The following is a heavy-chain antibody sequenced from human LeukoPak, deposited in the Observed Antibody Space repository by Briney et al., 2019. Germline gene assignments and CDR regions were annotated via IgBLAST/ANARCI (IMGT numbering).Heavy chain of an antibody. CDR3: ARDDYNPMDV. CDR2: VHYSGST. CDR1: GGSFSGYY. Sequence: SETLSLTCAVYGGSFSGYYWSWIRQPPGKGLEWIGYVHYSGSTSYNPSLKSRVTISADTSKNQFSLKLTSVTAADTAVYYCARDDYNPMDVWGQGTTVTVSS. J-gene: IGHJ6*02. D-gene: IGHD4-11*01. V-gene: IGHV4-59*01.